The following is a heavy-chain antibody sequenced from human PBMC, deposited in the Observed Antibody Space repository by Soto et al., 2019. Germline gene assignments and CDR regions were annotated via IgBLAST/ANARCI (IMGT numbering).Heavy chain of an antibody. D-gene: IGHD2-21*02. Sequence: QVQLQESGPELVKPSETLSLTCTVSGGSISSYYWSCIRQPPGKGLEWIGDIYYSGSTNYNPSVKTRVTISVATSKNQFSLKLSSVTAADPAVYYCARMTFDEDFDYWGQGTLVTVSS. J-gene: IGHJ4*02. CDR3: ARMTFDEDFDY. CDR2: IYYSGST. V-gene: IGHV4-59*01. CDR1: GGSISSYY.